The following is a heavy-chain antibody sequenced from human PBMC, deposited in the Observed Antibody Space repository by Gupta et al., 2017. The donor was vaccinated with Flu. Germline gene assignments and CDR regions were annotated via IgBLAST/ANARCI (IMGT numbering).Heavy chain of an antibody. CDR3: ARHRLARGNSYVDY. CDR2: IYDTENT. Sequence: QMQLQESGPGLVKPSETLSLTCTVSGGSITSYYWSWIRQPPGKGLEWVGYIYDTENTNYNPSLKRRVTLSVDTSKNQFSLRLSSVTAGDTAVYYCARHRLARGNSYVDYWGQGTLVTVSS. CDR1: GGSITSYY. V-gene: IGHV4-59*08. J-gene: IGHJ4*02. D-gene: IGHD5-18*01.